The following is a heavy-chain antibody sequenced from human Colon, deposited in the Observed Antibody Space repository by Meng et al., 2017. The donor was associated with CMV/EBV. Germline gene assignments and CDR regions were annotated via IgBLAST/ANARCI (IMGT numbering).Heavy chain of an antibody. Sequence: GESLKISCAASGFSFNYYEMNWVRQAPGKGLEWISYISSSGMTVQYAESVKGRFTISRGNAKNSLYLQMNGLRAEDTAVYYCARDVFRGEAFDIWGQGTMVTVSS. J-gene: IGHJ3*02. D-gene: IGHD3-3*01. CDR1: GFSFNYYE. CDR2: ISSSGMTV. CDR3: ARDVFRGEAFDI. V-gene: IGHV3-48*03.